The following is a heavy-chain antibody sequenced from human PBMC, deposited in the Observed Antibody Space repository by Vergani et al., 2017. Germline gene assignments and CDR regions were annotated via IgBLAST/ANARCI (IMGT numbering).Heavy chain of an antibody. V-gene: IGHV1-69*13. D-gene: IGHD2-15*01. CDR1: GGTFSSYA. CDR3: ARQYCSGGSCYSHYYYYGMDV. Sequence: QVQLVQSGAEVKKPGSSVKVSCKASGGTFSSYAIIWVRQAPGQGLEWMGRIIPIFGTANYAQKFQGRVTITADKSTSTAYMELSSLRSEDTAVYYCARQYCSGGSCYSHYYYYGMDVWGQGTTVTVSS. J-gene: IGHJ6*02. CDR2: IIPIFGTA.